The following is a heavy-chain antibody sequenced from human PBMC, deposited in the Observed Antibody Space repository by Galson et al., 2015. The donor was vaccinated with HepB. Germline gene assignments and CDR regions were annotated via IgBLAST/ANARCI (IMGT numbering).Heavy chain of an antibody. CDR3: ARTTQLWVYFDY. J-gene: IGHJ4*02. CDR2: IYYSGST. Sequence: ETLSLTCTVSGGSISSYYWSWIRQPPGKGLEWIGYIYYSGSTNYNPSLKSRVTISVDTSKNQFSLKLSSVTAADTAVYYCARTTQLWVYFDYWGQGTLVTVSS. D-gene: IGHD5-18*01. V-gene: IGHV4-59*01. CDR1: GGSISSYY.